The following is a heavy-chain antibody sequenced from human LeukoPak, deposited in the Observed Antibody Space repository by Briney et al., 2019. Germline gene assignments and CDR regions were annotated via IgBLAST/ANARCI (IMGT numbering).Heavy chain of an antibody. CDR2: INTNTGSP. J-gene: IGHJ3*02. D-gene: IGHD3-9*01. CDR3: ARDSSTGFAHGFDI. Sequence: GASVKVSCKASGYTFTRNAVNWVRQAPGQGLEWMGWINTNTGSPTYAQGFTGRFVFSLDTAVSTTYLQISNLKAEDTAVYYCARDSSTGFAHGFDIWGQGTMVTVSS. CDR1: GYTFTRNA. V-gene: IGHV7-4-1*02.